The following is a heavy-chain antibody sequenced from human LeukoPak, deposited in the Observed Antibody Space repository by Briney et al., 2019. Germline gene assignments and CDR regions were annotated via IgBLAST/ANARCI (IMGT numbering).Heavy chain of an antibody. Sequence: ASVKVSCKASGYNFATYGITWVRQAPGQGLEWMGWINTNTGSPTYAQGFTGRFVFSLDTSVSTAYLQISSLKAADTALYYCARVKRAVTSTGEAFDIWGLGTMVTVSS. CDR3: ARVKRAVTSTGEAFDI. CDR1: GYNFATYG. D-gene: IGHD6-19*01. CDR2: INTNTGSP. V-gene: IGHV7-4-1*02. J-gene: IGHJ3*02.